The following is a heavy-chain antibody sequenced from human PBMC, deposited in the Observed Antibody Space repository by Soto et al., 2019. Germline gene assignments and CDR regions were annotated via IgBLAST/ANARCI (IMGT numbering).Heavy chain of an antibody. CDR1: GGTFRSYA. V-gene: IGHV1-69*01. CDR2: IIPIFGTA. D-gene: IGHD2-2*01. J-gene: IGHJ3*02. CDR3: ARRSGYCSSTSCLYAFDI. Sequence: QVQLVQSGAEVKKPGSSVKVSCKASGGTFRSYAISWVRQAPGQGLEWMGGIIPIFGTANYAQKFQGRVTITADESTSTAYMELSSLRSEDTAVYYCARRSGYCSSTSCLYAFDIWGQGTMVTVSS.